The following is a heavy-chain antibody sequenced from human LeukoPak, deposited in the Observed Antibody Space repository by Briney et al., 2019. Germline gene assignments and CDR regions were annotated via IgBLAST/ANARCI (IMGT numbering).Heavy chain of an antibody. D-gene: IGHD2-8*01. CDR1: GGSFSGYY. Sequence: SETLSLTCAVYGGSFSGYYWSWIRQPPGKGLEWIGEINHSGSTNYNPSLKSRVTISVDTSKNQFSLKLSSVTAADTAVYYCARRPRMKAFDIWGQGTMDTVSS. J-gene: IGHJ3*02. CDR2: INHSGST. CDR3: ARRPRMKAFDI. V-gene: IGHV4-34*01.